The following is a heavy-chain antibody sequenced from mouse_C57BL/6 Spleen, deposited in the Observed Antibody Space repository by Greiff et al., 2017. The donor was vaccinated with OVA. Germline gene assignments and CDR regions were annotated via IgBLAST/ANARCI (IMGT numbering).Heavy chain of an antibody. CDR2: INPGSGGT. Sequence: QVQLKQSGAELVRPGTSVKVSCKASGYAFTNYLIEWVKQRPGQGLEWIGVINPGSGGTNYNEKFKGKATLTADKSSSTAYMQLSSLTSEDSAVYFCARTVVAKGYFDVWGTGTTVTVSS. CDR1: GYAFTNYL. CDR3: ARTVVAKGYFDV. D-gene: IGHD1-1*01. V-gene: IGHV1-54*01. J-gene: IGHJ1*03.